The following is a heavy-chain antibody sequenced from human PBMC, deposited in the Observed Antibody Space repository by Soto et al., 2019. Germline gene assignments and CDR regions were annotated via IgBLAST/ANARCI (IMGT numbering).Heavy chain of an antibody. Sequence: GWSLRLSCAASGFTFSSYTMSWVRQAPGKGLEWVSAISGSGGSTYYADSVKGRFTISRDNSKNTLYLQMNSLGAEDTAVYYCTKDGYSSDWDPIDYWGQGTLVTVSS. CDR3: TKDGYSSDWDPIDY. CDR2: ISGSGGST. D-gene: IGHD5-12*01. V-gene: IGHV3-23*01. CDR1: GFTFSSYT. J-gene: IGHJ4*02.